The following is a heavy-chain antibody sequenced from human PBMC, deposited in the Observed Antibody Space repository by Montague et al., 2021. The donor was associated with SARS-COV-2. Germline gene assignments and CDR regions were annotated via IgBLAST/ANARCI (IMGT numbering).Heavy chain of an antibody. D-gene: IGHD2-8*01. Sequence: SETLSPTCTVSGYSITHAYYCGWIRPPPGKGLEWIGNIWHGGSTYYNPSLKSRVTISVDTSNNQFSLKLTSVTAADTAVYYCARTSQYCTPTNCYLPNAMDVWGQGTTVTVSS. J-gene: IGHJ6*02. CDR2: IWHGGST. CDR3: ARTSQYCTPTNCYLPNAMDV. V-gene: IGHV4-38-2*02. CDR1: GYSITHAYY.